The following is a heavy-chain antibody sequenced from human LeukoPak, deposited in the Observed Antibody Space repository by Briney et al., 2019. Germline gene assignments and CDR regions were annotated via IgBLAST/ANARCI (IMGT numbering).Heavy chain of an antibody. V-gene: IGHV4-4*09. CDR2: IYTSGST. Sequence: SETLSLTCTVSGGSISSYYWSWFRQPPGKGLEWIGYIYTSGSTNYNPSLKSRVTISVDTSKNQFSLKLSSVTAADTAVYYCARIAAAGTVFFDYWGQGTLVTVSS. CDR1: GGSISSYY. CDR3: ARIAAAGTVFFDY. J-gene: IGHJ4*02. D-gene: IGHD6-13*01.